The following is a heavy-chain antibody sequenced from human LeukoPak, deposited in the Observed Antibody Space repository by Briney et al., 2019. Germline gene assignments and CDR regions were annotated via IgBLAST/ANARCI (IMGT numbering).Heavy chain of an antibody. CDR1: GFTFSSYA. CDR3: AKDRGY. Sequence: GGSLRFSCAASGFTFSSYALSWVRQAPGKGLEWVSGISGSGGSTSYADSVRGRFTISRDNSKNTLYLQMDSLRGEDTAVYYCAKDRGYWGQGTLVTVSS. V-gene: IGHV3-23*01. CDR2: ISGSGGST. J-gene: IGHJ4*02.